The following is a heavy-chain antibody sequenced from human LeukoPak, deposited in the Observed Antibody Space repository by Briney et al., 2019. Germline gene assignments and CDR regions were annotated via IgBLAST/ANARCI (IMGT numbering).Heavy chain of an antibody. D-gene: IGHD3-9*01. CDR1: GDSISSYY. CDR2: IHPSGST. J-gene: IGHJ4*02. CDR3: ARLYILTGYYSWDY. Sequence: KPSETLSLTCTVSGDSISSYYWSWVRQPAGKGLEWIGRIHPSGSTNYNPSLKSRVTTSVDKSKNQFSLKLSSVTAADTAVYYCARLYILTGYYSWDYWGQGTLVTVSS. V-gene: IGHV4-4*07.